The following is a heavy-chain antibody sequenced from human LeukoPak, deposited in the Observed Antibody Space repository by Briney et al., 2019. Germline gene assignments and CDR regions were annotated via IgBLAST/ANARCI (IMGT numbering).Heavy chain of an antibody. CDR2: IYYSGST. CDR1: GGSISSYY. V-gene: IGHV4-59*01. Sequence: SETLSLTCTVSGGSISSYYWSWIRQPPGKGLDWIGYIYYSGSTNYNPSLKSRVIISVDTSKNQFSLRLSSVTAADTAVYYCATWIRGNSYGYDHWGQGTLVTVSS. D-gene: IGHD5-18*01. J-gene: IGHJ5*02. CDR3: ATWIRGNSYGYDH.